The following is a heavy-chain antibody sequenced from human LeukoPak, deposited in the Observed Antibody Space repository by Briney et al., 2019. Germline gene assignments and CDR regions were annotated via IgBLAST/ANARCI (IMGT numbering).Heavy chain of an antibody. CDR1: GFTFSSYG. V-gene: IGHV3-30*18. D-gene: IGHD6-6*01. CDR3: AKIQYSRSSGYFDY. J-gene: IGHJ4*02. Sequence: PGRSLRLSCAASGFTFSSYGMHWVRQAPSQGLEWVAAISNDGSSQYYEDSVKGRFTISRDNSRNTLYLQMNSLRAEDTAVYYCAKIQYSRSSGYFDYWGQGTLVTVSS. CDR2: ISNDGSSQ.